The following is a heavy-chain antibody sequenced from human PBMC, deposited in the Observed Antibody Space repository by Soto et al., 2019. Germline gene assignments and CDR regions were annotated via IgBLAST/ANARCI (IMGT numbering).Heavy chain of an antibody. CDR2: IYYSGST. V-gene: IGHV4-31*03. D-gene: IGHD6-19*01. Sequence: SETLSLTCTVSGGSISSGGYYWSWIRQHPGKGLEWIGYIYYSGSTYYNPSLKSRVTISVDTSKNQFSLKLSSVTAADTAVYYCARDSKAEHYFDYWGQGTLVTVSS. CDR1: GGSISSGGYY. J-gene: IGHJ4*02. CDR3: ARDSKAEHYFDY.